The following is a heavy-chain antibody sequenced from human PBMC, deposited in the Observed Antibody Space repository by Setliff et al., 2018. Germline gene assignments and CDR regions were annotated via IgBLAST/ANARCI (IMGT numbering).Heavy chain of an antibody. CDR2: IYTSWST. V-gene: IGHV4-61*02. D-gene: IGHD6-6*01. Sequence: PSETLSLTCTVSGGSVGNSYYYWNWIRQPAGKGLEWIGRIYTSWSTNYNPSLKSRVTISLDTSNNQFSLSLRYVTAADTAVYYCARGRNIAARLLDSWGQGTLVTVSS. CDR3: ARGRNIAARLLDS. J-gene: IGHJ4*02. CDR1: GGSVGNSYYY.